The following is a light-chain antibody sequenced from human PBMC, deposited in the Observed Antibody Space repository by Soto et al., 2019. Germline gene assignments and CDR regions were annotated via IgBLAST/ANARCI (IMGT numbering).Light chain of an antibody. V-gene: IGLV2-14*01. CDR2: EVS. CDR1: SSDVGGYNY. J-gene: IGLJ2*01. CDR3: SSYTITSTRV. Sequence: QSALTQPASVSASPGQSITISCTGTSSDVGGYNYVSWYQQHPGKAPKLMIYEVSNRPSGVSNRFSGSKSGNTASLTISGLQAEDEADYYCSSYTITSTRVFGGGTKLTVL.